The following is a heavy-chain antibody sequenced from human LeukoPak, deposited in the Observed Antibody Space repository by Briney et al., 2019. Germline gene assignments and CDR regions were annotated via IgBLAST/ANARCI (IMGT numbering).Heavy chain of an antibody. Sequence: PSETLSLTCTVSGGSISSSSYYWGWIRQPPGKGLEWIGSIYYSGSTYYNPSLKSRVTISVDTSKNQFSLKLSSVTAADTAVYYCARGRRKYSSSSLRWFDPWGQGTLVTVSS. J-gene: IGHJ5*02. CDR3: ARGRRKYSSSSLRWFDP. D-gene: IGHD6-6*01. CDR1: GGSISSSSYY. CDR2: IYYSGST. V-gene: IGHV4-39*01.